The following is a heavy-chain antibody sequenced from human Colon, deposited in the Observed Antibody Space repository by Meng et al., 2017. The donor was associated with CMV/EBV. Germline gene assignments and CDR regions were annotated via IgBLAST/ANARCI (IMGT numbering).Heavy chain of an antibody. V-gene: IGHV4-59*01. CDR2: VFHSGST. Sequence: ESLKISCTVSGGSITNYHWAWFRQSPGKGLEWIGYVFHSGSTKYSPSLKSRVTISVDTSKNQFSLNLNSVTPADTAVYYCARRSVSGPPGSFFDPWGQGTLVTVSS. CDR1: GGSITNYH. D-gene: IGHD3-10*01. CDR3: ARRSVSGPPGSFFDP. J-gene: IGHJ5*02.